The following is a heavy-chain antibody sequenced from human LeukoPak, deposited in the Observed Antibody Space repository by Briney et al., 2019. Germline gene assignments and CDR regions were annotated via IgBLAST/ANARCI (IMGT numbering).Heavy chain of an antibody. V-gene: IGHV2-5*02. CDR3: AHTGYSYGLDY. CDR2: IFWDDDK. CDR1: GFSFTTRGVG. J-gene: IGHJ4*02. D-gene: IGHD5-18*01. Sequence: GPALVKLTQTLTLTCTFSGFSFTTRGVGVGWSRQRPGKALEWLGMIFWDDDKRYSPSLKSRLTITEHASENQVVLTMTNMNPADTGTYFCAHTGYSYGLDYWGQGTLVTVSS.